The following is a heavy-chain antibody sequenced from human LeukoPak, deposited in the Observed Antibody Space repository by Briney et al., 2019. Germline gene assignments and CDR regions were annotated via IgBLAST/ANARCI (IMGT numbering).Heavy chain of an antibody. V-gene: IGHV3-30-3*01. D-gene: IGHD1-1*01. CDR2: ISYDGSNK. J-gene: IGHJ3*02. CDR1: GFTFSSYA. Sequence: GGSLRLSCAASGFTFSSYAMHWVRQAPGKGLEWVAVISYDGSNKYYADSVKGRFTISRDNSKNTLYLQMNSLRAKDTAVYYCAREAIGTTMSDDAFDIWGQGTMVTVSS. CDR3: AREAIGTTMSDDAFDI.